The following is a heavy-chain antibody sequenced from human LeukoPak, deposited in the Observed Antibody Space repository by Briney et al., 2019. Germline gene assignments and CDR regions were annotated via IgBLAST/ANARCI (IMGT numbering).Heavy chain of an antibody. CDR2: IYHSGST. CDR1: GYSISSGYY. CDR3: ARVFGCFDY. V-gene: IGHV4-38-2*02. D-gene: IGHD3-16*01. J-gene: IGHJ4*02. Sequence: SETLSLTCTVSGYSISSGYYSGWIRQPPGKGLEWIGSIYHSGSTYYNPSLKSRVTISVDTSKNQFSLKLSSVTAADTAVYYCARVFGCFDYWGQGTLVTVSS.